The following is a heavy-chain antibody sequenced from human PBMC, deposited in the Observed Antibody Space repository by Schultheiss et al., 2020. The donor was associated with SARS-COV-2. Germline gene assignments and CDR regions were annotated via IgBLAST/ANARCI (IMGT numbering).Heavy chain of an antibody. J-gene: IGHJ5*02. Sequence: GESLKISCAASGFIFSSYGMSWVRQAPGKGPEWVSTIDYTGANTHYADSVKGRFTISRDNSKNTLDLQMNSLRGEDTAIYYCVKDPAAFGAVIGLDPWGQGTLVTVSS. CDR1: GFIFSSYG. D-gene: IGHD3-3*01. CDR2: IDYTGANT. CDR3: VKDPAAFGAVIGLDP. V-gene: IGHV3-23*01.